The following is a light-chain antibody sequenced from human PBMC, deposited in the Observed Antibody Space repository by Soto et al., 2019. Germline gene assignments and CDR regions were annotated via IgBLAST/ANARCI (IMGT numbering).Light chain of an antibody. V-gene: IGKV3-11*01. J-gene: IGKJ1*01. CDR1: QSVSNNY. Sequence: EIVLTQSPGTLSLSPWERATLSCRARQSVSNNYLAWYQQKPGQAPRLLIYDASNRATGSPARFSGSGSGTDCTLTISSLEPEDFAVYYCQQRSNWPRTFGQGTKVDIK. CDR2: DAS. CDR3: QQRSNWPRT.